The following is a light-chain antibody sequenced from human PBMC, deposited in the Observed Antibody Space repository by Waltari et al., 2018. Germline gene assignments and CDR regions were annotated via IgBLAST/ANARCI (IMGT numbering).Light chain of an antibody. Sequence: DIQMTQAPSSLSASGGTRVTITCQASQDISNYLNWYQQKPGKAPKLLIYDASNLETGVPSRFSGSGSGTDFTFTISSLQPEDIATYYCQQYDNLPLTFGGGTKVEIK. J-gene: IGKJ4*01. CDR3: QQYDNLPLT. V-gene: IGKV1-33*01. CDR1: QDISNY. CDR2: DAS.